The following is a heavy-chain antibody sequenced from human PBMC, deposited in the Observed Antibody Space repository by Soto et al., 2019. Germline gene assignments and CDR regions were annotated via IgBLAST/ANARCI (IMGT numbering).Heavy chain of an antibody. J-gene: IGHJ4*02. CDR1: GDTFTSLG. CDR2: ISAYNGNT. CDR3: TRSACTNGVCYTGAGY. D-gene: IGHD2-8*01. Sequence: ASLMVSGKASGDTFTSLGISWVRQAPGQGLEWMGWISAYNGNTNYAQKLQGRVTMTTDTSTSTAYMELRSLKTEDTAVYYCTRSACTNGVCYTGAGYWGQGTLVTVSS. V-gene: IGHV1-18*01.